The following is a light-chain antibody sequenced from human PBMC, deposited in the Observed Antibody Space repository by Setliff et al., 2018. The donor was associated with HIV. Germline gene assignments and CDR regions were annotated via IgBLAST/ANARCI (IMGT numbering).Light chain of an antibody. V-gene: IGLV2-23*02. CDR1: SSDIGAYNY. Sequence: QSVLTQPASVSGSPGQSITISCTGSSSDIGAYNYVSWYQQHPGKVPKVIIYDVRKRPSGVSNRFSGSKSGNTASLTISGLQAEDEAAYYCSSYVNINTLVFGTGTKVTVL. CDR2: DVR. J-gene: IGLJ1*01. CDR3: SSYVNINTLV.